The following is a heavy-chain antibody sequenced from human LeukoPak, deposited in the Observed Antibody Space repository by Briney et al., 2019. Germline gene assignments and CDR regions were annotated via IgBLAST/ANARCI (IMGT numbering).Heavy chain of an antibody. Sequence: SETLSLTCTVSGGSISSYYWSWIPQPPRKGREWSGYIYYSGSTNYNPSLKSRVTISVDTSKNQFSLKMSSVTAADTAVYYCARDGRSYDSSGYYYVDYWGQGTLVPVSS. D-gene: IGHD3-22*01. CDR1: GGSISSYY. CDR3: ARDGRSYDSSGYYYVDY. J-gene: IGHJ4*02. CDR2: IYYSGST. V-gene: IGHV4-59*01.